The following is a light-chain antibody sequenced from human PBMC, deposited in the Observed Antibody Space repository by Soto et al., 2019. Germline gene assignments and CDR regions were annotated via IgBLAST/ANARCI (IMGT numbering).Light chain of an antibody. V-gene: IGKV3-20*01. CDR2: GAS. CDR3: QQYGSLPLT. J-gene: IGKJ4*01. Sequence: ETVITQSPATLSVSPGEGATLSCRASQTINNNLAWYQQKPGQAPRLLIYGASNRATGIPDRFSGSGSGTDFTLTISRLEPEDFAVYYCQQYGSLPLTFGGGTKVDIK. CDR1: QTINNN.